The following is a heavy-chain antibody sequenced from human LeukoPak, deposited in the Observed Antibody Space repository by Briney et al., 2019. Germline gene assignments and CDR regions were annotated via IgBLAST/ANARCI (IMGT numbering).Heavy chain of an antibody. D-gene: IGHD5-18*01. J-gene: IGHJ4*02. V-gene: IGHV4-31*03. Sequence: SQTLSLTCTVSGGSISSGGYYWSWIRQHPGKGLEWIGYIYYSRSTYYNPSLKSRVTISVDTSKNQFSLKLSSVTAADTAVYYCARLAMVTGLDYWGQGTLVTVSS. CDR3: ARLAMVTGLDY. CDR1: GGSISSGGYY. CDR2: IYYSRST.